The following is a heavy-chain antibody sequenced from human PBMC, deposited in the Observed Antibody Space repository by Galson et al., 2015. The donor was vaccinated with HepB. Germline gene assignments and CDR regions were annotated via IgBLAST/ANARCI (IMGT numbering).Heavy chain of an antibody. V-gene: IGHV3-74*01. CDR1: GFTFSSYW. CDR3: VRIQYYFDY. D-gene: IGHD5-18*01. Sequence: SLRLSCAASGFTFSSYWMDWVRHAPGKGLVWVSNINLDGSSTNYAVSGQGRFTISRGKAKNTLYLQMNRLRAEDTAVYYCVRIQYYFDYWGQGILVTVSS. J-gene: IGHJ4*02. CDR2: INLDGSST.